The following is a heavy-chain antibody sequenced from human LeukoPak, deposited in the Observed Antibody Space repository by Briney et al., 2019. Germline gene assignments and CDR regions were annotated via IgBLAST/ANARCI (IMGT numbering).Heavy chain of an antibody. D-gene: IGHD3-22*01. J-gene: IGHJ4*02. CDR3: ARPNYDSSGYYPFDY. V-gene: IGHV1-69*13. Sequence: ASVKVSCKASGGTFSSYAISWVRQAPGQGLEWMGGIIPIFGTANYAQKFQGRVTITADESASIAYMELSSLRSEDTAVYYCARPNYDSSGYYPFDYWGQGTLVTVSS. CDR1: GGTFSSYA. CDR2: IIPIFGTA.